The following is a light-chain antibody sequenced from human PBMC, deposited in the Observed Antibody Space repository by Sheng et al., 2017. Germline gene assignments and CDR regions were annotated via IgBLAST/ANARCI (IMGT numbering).Light chain of an antibody. V-gene: IGKV3-15*01. CDR2: GAS. J-gene: IGKJ2*01. CDR3: QQYNDWPMYT. CDR1: QSVDNY. Sequence: VLTQSPATLSLSPGEGATLSCRASQSVDNYLAWYQLKPGQAPRLLIFGASSRGTGIPARFSGSGSGTEFTLTISSLQSEDFAVYYCQQYNDWPMYTFGQGTKLEIK.